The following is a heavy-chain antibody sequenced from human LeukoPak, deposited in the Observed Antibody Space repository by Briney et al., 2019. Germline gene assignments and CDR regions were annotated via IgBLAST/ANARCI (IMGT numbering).Heavy chain of an antibody. D-gene: IGHD6-6*01. CDR3: ARQASRYSSSPHFDY. Sequence: GGTLRLSCAASEFSVGSNYMTWVRQAPGKGLEWVSLIYSGGSTYYADSVKGRFTISRGNSKNTLYLQMNSLRAEDTAVYYCARQASRYSSSPHFDYWGQGTLVTVSS. J-gene: IGHJ4*02. V-gene: IGHV3-66*04. CDR2: IYSGGST. CDR1: EFSVGSNY.